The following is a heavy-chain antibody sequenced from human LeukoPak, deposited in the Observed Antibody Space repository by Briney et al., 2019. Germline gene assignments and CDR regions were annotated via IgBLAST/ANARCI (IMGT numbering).Heavy chain of an antibody. J-gene: IGHJ4*02. CDR2: IYYSGST. CDR1: GGSISSSNYY. D-gene: IGHD3-3*01. Sequence: SETLSLTCTVSGGSISSSNYYWGWIRQPPGKGLEWIGSIYYSGSTYYNPSLKSRVTISVDTSKNQFSLKLSSVTAADTAVYYCARQEGTIFGVGPIDYWGQGTLVTVSS. V-gene: IGHV4-39*01. CDR3: ARQEGTIFGVGPIDY.